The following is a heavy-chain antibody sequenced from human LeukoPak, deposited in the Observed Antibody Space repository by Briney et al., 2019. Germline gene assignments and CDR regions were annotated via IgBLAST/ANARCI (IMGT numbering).Heavy chain of an antibody. CDR3: AKDIAAAGDWNWFDP. CDR1: GFTFDDYA. D-gene: IGHD6-13*01. CDR2: ISWNSGSI. V-gene: IGHV3-9*01. Sequence: PGGSLRLSCAASGFTFDDYAMHWVRQAPGKGLEWVSGISWNSGSIGYADSVKGRFTISRDNAKNSLYLQMNSLRAEDTALYYCAKDIAAAGDWNWFDPRGQGTLVTVSS. J-gene: IGHJ5*02.